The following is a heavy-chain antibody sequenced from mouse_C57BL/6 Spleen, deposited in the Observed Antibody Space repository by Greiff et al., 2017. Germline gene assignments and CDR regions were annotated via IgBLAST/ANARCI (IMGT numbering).Heavy chain of an antibody. CDR2: IWTGGGT. J-gene: IGHJ4*01. Sequence: VKLMESGPGLVAPSQSLSITCTVSGFSLTSYAISWVPQPPGKGLEWLGVIWTGGGTNYNSALKSRLSISKDNSKSQVFLKMNNLQADDTARYYCARYEPYAMDYWGQGTSVTVSS. CDR3: ARYEPYAMDY. V-gene: IGHV2-9-1*01. CDR1: GFSLTSYA. D-gene: IGHD2-3*01.